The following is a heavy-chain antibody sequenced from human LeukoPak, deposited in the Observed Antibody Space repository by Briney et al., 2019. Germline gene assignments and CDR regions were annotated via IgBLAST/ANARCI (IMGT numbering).Heavy chain of an antibody. J-gene: IGHJ4*02. D-gene: IGHD4-17*01. CDR2: INPNGGGT. Sequence: ASVKVSCKASGYTFTGNYIHWVRQAPGQGLEWMGWINPNGGGTNFAQEFQVRATMTRDTSISTAYMELSRLRSDDTAVYYCARATVTKGFDYWGQGTLVTVSS. CDR1: GYTFTGNY. V-gene: IGHV1-2*02. CDR3: ARATVTKGFDY.